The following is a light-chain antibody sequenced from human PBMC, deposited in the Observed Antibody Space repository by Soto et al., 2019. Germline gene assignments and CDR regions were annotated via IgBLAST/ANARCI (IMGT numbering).Light chain of an antibody. CDR3: SSYAGRDIWV. Sequence: QSALTQPPSASGSRGQSVTISCTGTSVDINYVCWFQQHPGKAPKLIICEVTKRPLGVPDRFSGSKSGNTASLTVSGLQDDDEADYYCSSYAGRDIWVFGGGTKLTVL. V-gene: IGLV2-8*01. J-gene: IGLJ3*02. CDR2: EVT. CDR1: SVDINY.